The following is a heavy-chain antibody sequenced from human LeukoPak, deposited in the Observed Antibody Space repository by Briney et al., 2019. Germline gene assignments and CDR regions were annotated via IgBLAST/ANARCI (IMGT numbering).Heavy chain of an antibody. V-gene: IGHV4-59*08. CDR1: GGSISGYF. J-gene: IGHJ4*02. D-gene: IGHD3-22*01. Sequence: SETLSLTCTVYGGSISGYFWSWIRQPPGKGLEWIGYIYYSGGTDYNPSLKSRVTISVDTSKNQFSLQLSSVTAADTAVSYCARHERNGGYYDYWGQGTLVTVSS. CDR2: IYYSGGT. CDR3: ARHERNGGYYDY.